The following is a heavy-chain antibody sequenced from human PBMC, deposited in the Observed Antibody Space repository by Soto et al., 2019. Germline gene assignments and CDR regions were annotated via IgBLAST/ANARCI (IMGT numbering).Heavy chain of an antibody. CDR1: GGSIISSNFY. CDR2: VEYGGST. CDR3: ARHVRGAVTMNWFDP. D-gene: IGHD3-10*02. V-gene: IGHV4-39*01. Sequence: QLQESGPGLVKPSETLSLTCTVSGGSIISSNFYWGWIRQPPGKGLEWIGSVEYGGSTYDNPPLKGRVTLSADTSKNQFSLKLTSVTAADTAIYYCARHVRGAVTMNWFDPWGHGTLVTVSS. J-gene: IGHJ5*02.